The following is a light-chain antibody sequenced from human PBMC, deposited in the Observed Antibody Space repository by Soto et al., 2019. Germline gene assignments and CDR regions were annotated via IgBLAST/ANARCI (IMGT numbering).Light chain of an antibody. V-gene: IGLV2-14*01. Sequence: QSALTQPTSVSGSAGQSITISCTGTSSDVGGYNYVSWYQQHPGKAPKLMIYDVSNRPSGVSNRFSGSKSGNTASLTISGLQAEDEADYYCSSYTSSSTPVVFGGGTKLTV. CDR3: SSYTSSSTPVV. CDR2: DVS. CDR1: SSDVGGYNY. J-gene: IGLJ2*01.